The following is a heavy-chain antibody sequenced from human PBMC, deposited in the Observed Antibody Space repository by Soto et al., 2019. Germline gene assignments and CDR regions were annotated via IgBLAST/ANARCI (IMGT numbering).Heavy chain of an antibody. CDR3: ARDRGAPTHSSGYLYYYYGMDV. Sequence: LSLTCTVSGGSISSGGYYWSWIRQHPGKGLEWIGYIYYSGSTYYNPSLKSRVTISVDTSKNQFSLKLSSVTAADTAVYYCARDRGAPTHSSGYLYYYYGMDVWGQGTTVTVSS. D-gene: IGHD3-22*01. V-gene: IGHV4-31*03. CDR2: IYYSGST. J-gene: IGHJ6*02. CDR1: GGSISSGGYY.